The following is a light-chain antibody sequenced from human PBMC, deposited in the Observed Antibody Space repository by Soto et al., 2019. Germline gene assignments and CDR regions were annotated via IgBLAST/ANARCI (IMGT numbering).Light chain of an antibody. Sequence: DRVIAQTPDAVAVSIDKRATISCKSSQTVLDSSNNKDYLTWYQQKPGQPPKLLIYWASTREFGVPDRFSGSGSGTDFILTISSLQAEDVATYYCQQYSISPWTFGQGTKVDIK. CDR1: QTVLDSSNNKDY. V-gene: IGKV4-1*01. CDR2: WAS. CDR3: QQYSISPWT. J-gene: IGKJ1*01.